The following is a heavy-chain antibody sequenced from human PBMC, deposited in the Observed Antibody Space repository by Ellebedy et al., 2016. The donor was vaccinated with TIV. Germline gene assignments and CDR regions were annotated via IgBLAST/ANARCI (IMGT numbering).Heavy chain of an antibody. Sequence: GESLKISCAASGFTFSRYWMSWVRQAPGKGLEWVANINQHESEKNYVDSVRGRFTISRDNAKNSLYLHMNGLRAEDTAVYYCAKPFVGHCISTICYVFDDWGQGTLVTVSS. D-gene: IGHD2-2*01. CDR2: INQHESEK. V-gene: IGHV3-7*01. CDR1: GFTFSRYW. CDR3: AKPFVGHCISTICYVFDD. J-gene: IGHJ4*02.